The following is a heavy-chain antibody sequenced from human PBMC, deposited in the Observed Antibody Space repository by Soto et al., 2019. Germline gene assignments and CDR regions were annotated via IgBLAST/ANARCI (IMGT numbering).Heavy chain of an antibody. CDR2: ISSSSSYI. CDR1: GFTFSSYS. Sequence: GGSLRLSCAASGFTFSSYSMNWVRQAPGKGLEWVSSISSSSSYIYYADSVKGRFTISRDNAKNSLYLQMNSLRAEDTAVYYCARAPHSSSWYYYYAMDVWGQGTTVTVSS. D-gene: IGHD6-13*01. V-gene: IGHV3-21*01. CDR3: ARAPHSSSWYYYYAMDV. J-gene: IGHJ6*02.